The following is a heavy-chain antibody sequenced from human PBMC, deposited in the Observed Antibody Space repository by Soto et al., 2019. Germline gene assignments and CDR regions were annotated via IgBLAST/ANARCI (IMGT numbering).Heavy chain of an antibody. D-gene: IGHD6-13*01. CDR2: IIPIFGTA. V-gene: IGHV1-69*01. Sequence: QVQLVQSGAEVKKPGSSVKVSCKASGGTFSSYAISWVRQAPGQGLEWMGGIIPIFGTAKYAQKFQGRGTIPADESTSTAYMELSSLRSEDTAVYYCARGKQQLAPGGFDPWGQGTLVTVSS. CDR3: ARGKQQLAPGGFDP. CDR1: GGTFSSYA. J-gene: IGHJ5*02.